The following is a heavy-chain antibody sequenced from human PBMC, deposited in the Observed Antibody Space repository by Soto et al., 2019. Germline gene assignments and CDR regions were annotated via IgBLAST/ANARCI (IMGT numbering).Heavy chain of an antibody. CDR2: IKSKTDGGTT. CDR3: TTDCPWDSTSCRWNDSDFDY. CDR1: GFTFSNAW. V-gene: IGHV3-15*01. J-gene: IGHJ4*02. D-gene: IGHD2-2*01. Sequence: PGGSLRLSCAASGFTFSNAWMSWVRQAPGKGLEWVGRIKSKTDGGTTDYAAPVKGRFTISRDDSKNTLYLQMNSLKTEDTAVYYCTTDCPWDSTSCRWNDSDFDYWGQGTLVTVSS.